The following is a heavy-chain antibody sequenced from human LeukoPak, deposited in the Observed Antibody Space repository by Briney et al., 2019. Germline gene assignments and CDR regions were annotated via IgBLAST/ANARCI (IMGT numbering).Heavy chain of an antibody. CDR1: GFTFDDYG. J-gene: IGHJ6*03. CDR3: TRAGGLVRGVHYYYYMDV. D-gene: IGHD3-10*01. CDR2: INWNGGST. Sequence: GGSLRLSCAASGFTFDDYGMSWVRQAPGKGLEWVSGINWNGGSTGYADSVKGRFTISRDNSKNTLSLQMNSLRPEDTAVYYCTRAGGLVRGVHYYYYMDVWGKGTTVTISS. V-gene: IGHV3-20*04.